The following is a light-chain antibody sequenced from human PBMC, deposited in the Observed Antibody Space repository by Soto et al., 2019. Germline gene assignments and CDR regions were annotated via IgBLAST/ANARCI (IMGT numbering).Light chain of an antibody. CDR1: QGISSY. CDR3: QHSYSVLRT. J-gene: IGKJ4*01. Sequence: DIQLAQSPSFLSASVGDRVTITCRASQGISSYLAWHQQKPGKAPELLIYGASRLQNAVPPRFSGSGSGTAFALTISNLQPADFATYYCQHSYSVLRTFGGGTRVESK. CDR2: GAS. V-gene: IGKV1-39*01.